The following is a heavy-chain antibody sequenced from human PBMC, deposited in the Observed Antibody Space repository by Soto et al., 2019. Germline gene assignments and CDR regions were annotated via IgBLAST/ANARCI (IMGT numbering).Heavy chain of an antibody. CDR1: GFTFSSYG. Sequence: GGSLRLSCAASGFTFSSYGMHWVRQAPGKGLEWVAVISYDGSNKYYADSVKGRFTISRDNSKNTLYLQMNSLRAEDTAVYYCAKSYTLEWELLPFYWGQGTLVTVSS. D-gene: IGHD1-26*01. V-gene: IGHV3-30*18. CDR3: AKSYTLEWELLPFY. CDR2: ISYDGSNK. J-gene: IGHJ4*02.